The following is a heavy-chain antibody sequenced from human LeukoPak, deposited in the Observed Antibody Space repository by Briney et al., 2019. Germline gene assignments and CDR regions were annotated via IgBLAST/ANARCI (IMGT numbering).Heavy chain of an antibody. CDR1: GGSISSYY. CDR2: IYTSGST. V-gene: IGHV4-4*07. D-gene: IGHD2-15*01. Sequence: SETLSLTCTVSGGSISSYYWSWIRQPAGKGLEWIGRIYTSGSTNYNPSLKSRVTISVDTSKNQFSLKLSSVTAADTAVYYCARDRGGRVVVVAGLDYWGQGTLVTVSS. CDR3: ARDRGGRVVVVAGLDY. J-gene: IGHJ4*02.